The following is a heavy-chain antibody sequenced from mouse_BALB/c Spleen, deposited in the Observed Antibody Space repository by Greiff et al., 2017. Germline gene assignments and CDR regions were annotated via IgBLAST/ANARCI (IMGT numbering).Heavy chain of an antibody. Sequence: EVKVVESGGGLVQPGGSRKLSCAASGFTFSSFGMHWVRQAPEKGLEWVAYISSGSSTIYYADTVKGRFTISRDNPKNTLFLQMTSLRSEDTAMYYCARSEITTATLDFDYWGQGTTLTVSS. CDR3: ARSEITTATLDFDY. V-gene: IGHV5-17*02. CDR2: ISSGSSTI. CDR1: GFTFSSFG. D-gene: IGHD1-2*01. J-gene: IGHJ2*01.